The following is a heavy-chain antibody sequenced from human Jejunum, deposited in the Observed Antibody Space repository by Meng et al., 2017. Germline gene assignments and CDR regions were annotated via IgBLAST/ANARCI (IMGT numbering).Heavy chain of an antibody. V-gene: IGHV3-33*01. Sequence: GESLKISCAASGFTFTTYGMNWLRQAPGKGLEWVAMIGYDERSECYAASVKGRFTLSRDNSKNTQYLQMNSLRVEDTAVYYCARGPGSETYFSGFDPWGQGTLVTVSS. CDR3: ARGPGSETYFSGFDP. CDR2: IGYDERSE. J-gene: IGHJ5*02. D-gene: IGHD3-9*01. CDR1: GFTFTTYG.